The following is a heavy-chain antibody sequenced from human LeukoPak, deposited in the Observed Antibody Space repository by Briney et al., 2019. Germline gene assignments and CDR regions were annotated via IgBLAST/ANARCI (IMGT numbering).Heavy chain of an antibody. V-gene: IGHV4-34*01. D-gene: IGHD3-10*01. CDR1: GGSFSGYY. J-gene: IGHJ4*02. Sequence: NPSETLSLTCAVYGGSFSGYYWSWIRQPPGKGLEWIGEINHSGSTNYNPSLKSRVTISVDTSKNQFSLKLSSVTAADTAVYYCAVGFGELLFDYWGQGTLVTVSS. CDR3: AVGFGELLFDY. CDR2: INHSGST.